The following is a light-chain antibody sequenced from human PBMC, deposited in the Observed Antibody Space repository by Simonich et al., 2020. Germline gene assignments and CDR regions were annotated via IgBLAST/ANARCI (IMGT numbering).Light chain of an antibody. Sequence: DIVMTQSPLSLPVTPGEPASISCRSSQSLLHINGYNYLDWYLQKPGQSPQILIYLGSNRAFGVPDRFSGSGSGTDFTLKISRVEAEDVGVYYCMQALQTPWTFGQGTKVEIK. CDR1: QSLLHINGYNY. CDR2: LGS. J-gene: IGKJ1*01. CDR3: MQALQTPWT. V-gene: IGKV2-28*01.